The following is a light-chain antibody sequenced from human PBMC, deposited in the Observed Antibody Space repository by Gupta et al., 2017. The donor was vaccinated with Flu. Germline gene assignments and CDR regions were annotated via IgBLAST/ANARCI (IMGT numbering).Light chain of an antibody. CDR1: QSLLHSNGYNY. J-gene: IGKJ2*04. Sequence: DIVMTQSPLSLLVTPGEPASFSCRSSQSLLHSNGYNYLDWYLQKPGQSPQLLIYLGSNRASGVPDRFSGSGSGTDFTLKISRVEAEDVGVYYCMQALQTPRSFGQGTKLEIK. CDR2: LGS. V-gene: IGKV2-28*01. CDR3: MQALQTPRS.